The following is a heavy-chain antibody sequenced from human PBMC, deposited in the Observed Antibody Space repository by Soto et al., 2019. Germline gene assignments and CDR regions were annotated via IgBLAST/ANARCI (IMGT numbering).Heavy chain of an antibody. CDR2: ISYDGSNK. CDR1: GFTFSTYG. D-gene: IGHD4-17*01. CDR3: AKDQEPSHAYGATSGLF. V-gene: IGHV3-30*18. Sequence: QVQLVESGGGVVQPGRSLRLSCAASGFTFSTYGMHWVRQAPGKGLEWVAVISYDGSNKLYGDSVKGRLTISRDNSKSTLELQMNRLRPEDTAVYYCAKDQEPSHAYGATSGLFWGQGTLVTASS. J-gene: IGHJ1*01.